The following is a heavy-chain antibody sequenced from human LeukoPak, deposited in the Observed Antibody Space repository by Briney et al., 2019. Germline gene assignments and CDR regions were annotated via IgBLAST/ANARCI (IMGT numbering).Heavy chain of an antibody. V-gene: IGHV3-74*01. CDR3: ARRSPTGYFDY. J-gene: IGHJ4*02. Sequence: PGGSLRLSCAASGFTFRSYWMHWVRQAPGKGLVWVSRINSDGSSTSYADSVKGRFTISRDNAKNTLYLQMNSLRAEDTAVYYCARRSPTGYFDYWGQGTLVTVSS. CDR1: GFTFRSYW. D-gene: IGHD4-17*01. CDR2: INSDGSST.